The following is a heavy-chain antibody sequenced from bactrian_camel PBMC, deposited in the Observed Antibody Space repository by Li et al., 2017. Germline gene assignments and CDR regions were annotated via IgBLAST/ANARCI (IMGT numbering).Heavy chain of an antibody. Sequence: HVQLVESGGGSVQAGGSLRLSCSASGYISYCMAWFRQRPGKEREGVASIGIDGDDLTYADSVKGRFTISRDKAKNTLYLQMNSLKPEDTAIYYCAAAKGLPDLLRGGYLSASSYNYWGRGTQVTVS. CDR2: IGIDGDDL. J-gene: IGHJ4*01. CDR3: AAAKGLPDLLRGGYLSASSYNY. CDR1: GYISYC. V-gene: IGHV3S1*01. D-gene: IGHD3*01.